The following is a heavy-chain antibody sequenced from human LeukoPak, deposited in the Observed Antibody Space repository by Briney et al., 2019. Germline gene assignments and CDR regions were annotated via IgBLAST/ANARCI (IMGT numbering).Heavy chain of an antibody. D-gene: IGHD3/OR15-3a*01. J-gene: IGHJ4*02. CDR2: IYTSGST. V-gene: IGHV4-4*09. CDR1: GGSVSSYY. CDR3: ARHRRFLDGYYFDY. Sequence: PETLSLTCTVSGGSVSSYYWSWIRQPPGKGLEWIGYIYTSGSTNYNPSLKSRVTISVDTSKNQFSLKLSSVTAADTAVYYCARHRRFLDGYYFDYWGQGTLVTVSS.